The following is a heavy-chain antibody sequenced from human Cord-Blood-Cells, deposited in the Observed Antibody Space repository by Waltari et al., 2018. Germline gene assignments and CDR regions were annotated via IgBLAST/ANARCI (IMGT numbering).Heavy chain of an antibody. J-gene: IGHJ6*02. V-gene: IGHV3-7*01. Sequence: EVQLVESGGGLVQPGGSLRLSCAASGFTFSSYWMSWVRQAPVQGLERGANIKQDGSEKYYEDSVKGRFTISRDNAKNSLYLQMNSLRAEDTAVYYCAREDSIGYCSSTSCPPYYYYGMDVWGQGTTVTVSS. CDR3: AREDSIGYCSSTSCPPYYYYGMDV. CDR1: GFTFSSYW. CDR2: IKQDGSEK. D-gene: IGHD2-2*01.